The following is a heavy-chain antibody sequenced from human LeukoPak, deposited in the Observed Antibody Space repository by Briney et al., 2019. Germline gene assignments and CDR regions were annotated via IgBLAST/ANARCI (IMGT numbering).Heavy chain of an antibody. Sequence: ASVKVSCKASGGTFSMYDISWVRQAPGPGVEWVGRIVPFLNITHYAQKFQGRLTITADKVTRTAYMELSSLRSEDTAVYFCARDPDSSADDYWGQGTLVTVSS. CDR2: IVPFLNIT. CDR3: ARDPDSSADDY. D-gene: IGHD3-22*01. CDR1: GGTFSMYD. V-gene: IGHV1-69*04. J-gene: IGHJ4*02.